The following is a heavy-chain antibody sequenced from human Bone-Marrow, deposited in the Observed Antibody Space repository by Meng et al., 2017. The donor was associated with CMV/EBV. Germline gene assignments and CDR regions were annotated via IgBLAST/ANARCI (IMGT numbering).Heavy chain of an antibody. CDR3: ARRGNSYAFDI. Sequence: GESLKISCAASGFSFSTSPMHWVRQAPGKGLEYVSAITSNGGNTYYADSVKGRFTISRDNSKNTLYLQMGSLRAEDMAVYYCARRGNSYAFDIWGQGTMVTV. J-gene: IGHJ3*02. V-gene: IGHV3-64*02. CDR2: ITSNGGNT. D-gene: IGHD1/OR15-1a*01. CDR1: GFSFSTSP.